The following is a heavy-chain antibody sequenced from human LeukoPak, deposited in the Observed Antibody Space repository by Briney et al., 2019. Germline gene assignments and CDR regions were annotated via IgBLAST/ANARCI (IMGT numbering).Heavy chain of an antibody. CDR3: AREGGYRGYYYYYMDV. D-gene: IGHD5-18*01. Sequence: SETLSLTCTVSGGSNSSYYWSWIRQPPGKGLEWIGYIYYSGSTNYNPSLKSRVTISVDTSKNQFSLKLSSVTAADTAVYYCAREGGYRGYYYYYMDVWGKGTTVTVSS. CDR2: IYYSGST. V-gene: IGHV4-59*01. CDR1: GGSNSSYY. J-gene: IGHJ6*03.